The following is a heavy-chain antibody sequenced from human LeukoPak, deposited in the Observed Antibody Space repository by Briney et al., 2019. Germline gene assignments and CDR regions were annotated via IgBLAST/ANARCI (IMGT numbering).Heavy chain of an antibody. D-gene: IGHD5-24*01. CDR2: ISWNSGSI. CDR3: ARDRWLHIEGGDYFDY. V-gene: IGHV3-9*01. CDR1: GFTFDDYA. J-gene: IGHJ4*02. Sequence: PGRSLRLSCAASGFTFDDYAMHWVRQAPGKGLEWVSGISWNSGSIGYADSVKGRFTISRDNAKNSLYLQMNSLRAEDTAVYYCARDRWLHIEGGDYFDYWGQGTLVTVSS.